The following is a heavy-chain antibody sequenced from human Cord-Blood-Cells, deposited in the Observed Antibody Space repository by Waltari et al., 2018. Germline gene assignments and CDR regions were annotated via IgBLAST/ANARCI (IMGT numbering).Heavy chain of an antibody. Sequence: QLQLQESGPGLVKPSETLSLTCTVSGGSISSSSYYCGWIRKPPGKGLEWIGSIYYRGSTDYNPSLKIVVTISVDTSKNQFSLKLSSVTAADTAVYYCSRELNYFDYWGQGTLVTVPS. V-gene: IGHV4-39*02. CDR3: SRELNYFDY. CDR2: IYYRGST. J-gene: IGHJ4*02. CDR1: GGSISSSSYY.